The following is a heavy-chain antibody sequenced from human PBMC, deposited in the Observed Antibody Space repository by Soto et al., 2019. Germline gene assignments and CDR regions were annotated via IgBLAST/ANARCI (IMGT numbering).Heavy chain of an antibody. J-gene: IGHJ5*02. D-gene: IGHD3-3*01. CDR1: GFTFSSYA. Sequence: GGSLRHSCAASGFTFSSYAMSWVRQAPGKGLEWVSAISGSGGSTYYADSVKGRFTISRDNSKNTLYLQMNSLRAEDTAVYYCAKDIGVEWFPANWFDPWGQGTLVTVSS. V-gene: IGHV3-23*01. CDR2: ISGSGGST. CDR3: AKDIGVEWFPANWFDP.